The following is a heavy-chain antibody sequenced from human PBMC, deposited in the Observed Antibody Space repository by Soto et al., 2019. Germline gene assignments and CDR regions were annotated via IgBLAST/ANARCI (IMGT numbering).Heavy chain of an antibody. CDR1: GFTFSNAW. J-gene: IGHJ4*02. Sequence: PGGSLRLCCAACGFTFSNAWMSWVRQAPGKGLEWVGRIKSKTDGGTTDYAAPVKGRFTISRDDSKNTLYLQMNSLKTEDTAVYYCAKDLAIAAAGYYFDYWGQGALVTVSS. D-gene: IGHD6-13*01. CDR3: AKDLAIAAAGYYFDY. V-gene: IGHV3-15*01. CDR2: IKSKTDGGTT.